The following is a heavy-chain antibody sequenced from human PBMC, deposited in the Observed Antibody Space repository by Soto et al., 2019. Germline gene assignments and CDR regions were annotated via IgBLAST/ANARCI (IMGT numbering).Heavy chain of an antibody. CDR1: GGSFSGYY. D-gene: IGHD6-19*01. CDR2: INHSGST. Sequence: QVKLQQWGAGLLKPSETLSLTCAVYGGSFSGYYWSWIRQPPGKGLEWIGEINHSGSTNYNPSLKSRVTISVDTSKTQFSLKLSSVTAADTAVYYCARGMAVAGHYLASWGQGNLVNVSS. CDR3: ARGMAVAGHYLAS. J-gene: IGHJ4*02. V-gene: IGHV4-34*01.